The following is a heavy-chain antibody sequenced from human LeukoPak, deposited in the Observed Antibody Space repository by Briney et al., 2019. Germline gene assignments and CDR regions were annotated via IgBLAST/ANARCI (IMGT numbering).Heavy chain of an antibody. CDR3: ARHFRYSTSPFDY. CDR1: GGSISSISYD. Sequence: SETLSLTCTVSGGSISSISYDWGWIRQPPGKGLECSGSIYYSGSTYYNPSLKSQVPISVDTSKHQFSLKLSSVTAADTAVYYCARHFRYSTSPFDYWGQGTLVTVSS. J-gene: IGHJ4*02. D-gene: IGHD4-11*01. CDR2: IYYSGST. V-gene: IGHV4-39*01.